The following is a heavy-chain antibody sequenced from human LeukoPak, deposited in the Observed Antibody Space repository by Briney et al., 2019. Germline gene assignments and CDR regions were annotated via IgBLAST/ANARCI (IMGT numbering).Heavy chain of an antibody. J-gene: IGHJ6*03. CDR3: AKGGGGRLIYYYYMDV. D-gene: IGHD3-16*01. Sequence: PGGSLRLSCGASGFTFDDYAMHWVRQAPGKGLEGVSGISWNSGSIGYADSVKGRFTISRDNAKNSLYLQMNSLRAEDMALYYCAKGGGGRLIYYYYMDVWGKGTTVTVSS. CDR2: ISWNSGSI. V-gene: IGHV3-9*03. CDR1: GFTFDDYA.